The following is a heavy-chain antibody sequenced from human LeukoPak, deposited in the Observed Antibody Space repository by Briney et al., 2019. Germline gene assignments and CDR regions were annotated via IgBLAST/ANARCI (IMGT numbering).Heavy chain of an antibody. CDR3: ARGLRFLEWYDAFDI. D-gene: IGHD3-3*01. CDR2: INPNSGGT. Sequence: ASAKVSCKASGYTFTGYYMHWVRQAPGQGLEWMGWINPNSGGTNYAQKFQGRVTMTRDTSISTAYMELSRLRSDDTAVYYCARGLRFLEWYDAFDIWGQGTMVTVSS. V-gene: IGHV1-2*02. J-gene: IGHJ3*02. CDR1: GYTFTGYY.